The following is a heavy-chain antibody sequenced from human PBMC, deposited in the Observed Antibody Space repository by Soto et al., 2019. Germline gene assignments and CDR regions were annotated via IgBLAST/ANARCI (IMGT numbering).Heavy chain of an antibody. D-gene: IGHD3-22*01. CDR3: ARPRNYYDSTGYYYWFDP. CDR2: ISPADSDT. CDR1: GYSFTSYW. Sequence: EVQLVQSGAEVKKPGESLKISCKASGYSFTSYWIGWVRQMPGKGLEWMGIISPADSDTKYSPSFQGQVTISVDKSISTAYLQWSSLKVSDTAMYYCARPRNYYDSTGYYYWFDPWGQVTLVTVSS. V-gene: IGHV5-51*03. J-gene: IGHJ5*02.